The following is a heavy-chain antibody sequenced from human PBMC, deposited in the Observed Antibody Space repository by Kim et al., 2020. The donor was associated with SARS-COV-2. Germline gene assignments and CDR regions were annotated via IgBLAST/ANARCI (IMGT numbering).Heavy chain of an antibody. J-gene: IGHJ3*02. Sequence: GGSLRLSCAASGFTFSSYSMNWVRQAPGKGLEWVSSISSSSSYIYYADSVKGRFTISRDNAKNSLYLQMNSLRAEDTAVYYCARDPGPNRDPIWGQGTMVTVSS. V-gene: IGHV3-21*01. CDR2: ISSSSSYI. CDR1: GFTFSSYS. CDR3: ARDPGPNRDPI. D-gene: IGHD2-8*01.